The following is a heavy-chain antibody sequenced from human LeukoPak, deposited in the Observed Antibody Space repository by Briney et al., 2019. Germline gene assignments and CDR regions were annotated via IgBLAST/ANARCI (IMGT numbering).Heavy chain of an antibody. J-gene: IGHJ4*02. CDR1: GFTFSSYA. CDR2: ISGSGGST. CDR3: AKVPMVRGVISFDY. Sequence: GGSLRLSCAASGFTFSSYAMSWVRQAPGKGLEWVSAISGSGGSTYYADSVKGRFTISRDNSKNTLYLQMTSLRAEDTAVYYCAKVPMVRGVISFDYWGQGTLVTVSS. D-gene: IGHD3-10*01. V-gene: IGHV3-23*01.